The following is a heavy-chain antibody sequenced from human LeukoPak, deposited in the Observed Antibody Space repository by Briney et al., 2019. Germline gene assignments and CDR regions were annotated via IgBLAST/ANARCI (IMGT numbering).Heavy chain of an antibody. V-gene: IGHV3-7*01. J-gene: IGHJ4*02. D-gene: IGHD4-17*01. CDR2: IKQDGSEK. Sequence: GGSLRLSCVASGFTFSSYWMSWVRQAPGKGLEWVANIKQDGSEKYYVDSVKGRFTISRDNAKNSLYLQMNSLRAEDTAVYYCARDHDYGGFGYWGQGTLVTVSS. CDR3: ARDHDYGGFGY. CDR1: GFTFSSYW.